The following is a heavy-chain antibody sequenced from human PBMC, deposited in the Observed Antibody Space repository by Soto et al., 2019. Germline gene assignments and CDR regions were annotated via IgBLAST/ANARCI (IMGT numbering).Heavy chain of an antibody. CDR3: ATAGRHYCGGDCYSDY. D-gene: IGHD2-21*02. CDR2: IYPGDSDT. J-gene: IGHJ4*02. V-gene: IGHV5-51*01. Sequence: GGSQKISENVSGYRFAIYVVNCLSQKPGKGLEWMGIIYPGDSDTRYSPSFQGQVTISADKSISTAYLQWSSLKVSDTAMYYCATAGRHYCGGDCYSDYWGQGTLVTIS. CDR1: GYRFAIYV.